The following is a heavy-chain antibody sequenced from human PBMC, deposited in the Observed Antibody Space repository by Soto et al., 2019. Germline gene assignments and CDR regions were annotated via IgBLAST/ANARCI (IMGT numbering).Heavy chain of an antibody. Sequence: GGSLRLSCAASGFTFSSYAMSWVRQAPGKGLEWVSAISGSGGSTYYADSVKGRFTISRDNSKNTLYLQMNSLRAEDTAVYYCAKGLIQLWPKPCYFDYWGQGTLVTVSS. CDR1: GFTFSSYA. CDR2: ISGSGGST. CDR3: AKGLIQLWPKPCYFDY. V-gene: IGHV3-23*01. D-gene: IGHD5-18*01. J-gene: IGHJ4*02.